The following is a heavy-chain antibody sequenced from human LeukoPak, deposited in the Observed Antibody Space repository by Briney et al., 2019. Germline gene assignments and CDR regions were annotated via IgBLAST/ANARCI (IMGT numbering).Heavy chain of an antibody. CDR2: IYYSGST. CDR1: GGSISSGGYY. Sequence: SETLSLTCTVSGGSISSGGYYWSWIRQPPGKGLEWIGYIYYSGSTYYNPSLKSRVTISVDTSKNQFSLKLSSVTAADTAVYYCAREVSRWPYYFDYWGQGTLVTVSS. V-gene: IGHV4-30-4*01. CDR3: AREVSRWPYYFDY. J-gene: IGHJ4*02. D-gene: IGHD4-23*01.